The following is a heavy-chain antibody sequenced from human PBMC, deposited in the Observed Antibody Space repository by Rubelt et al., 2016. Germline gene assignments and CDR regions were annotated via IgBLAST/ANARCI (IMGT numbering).Heavy chain of an antibody. V-gene: IGHV3-30*02. D-gene: IGHD6-19*01. J-gene: IGHJ6*02. CDR3: AKQVVPGTAHQCAMDV. CDR2: VRFDGTRT. Sequence: QAPGKGLEWVAVVRFDGTRTYYADSVRGRFTMSRDNSRSTLYLQMNSLRAEDTAVYYRAKQVVPGTAHQCAMDVWGPGTKVTVSS.